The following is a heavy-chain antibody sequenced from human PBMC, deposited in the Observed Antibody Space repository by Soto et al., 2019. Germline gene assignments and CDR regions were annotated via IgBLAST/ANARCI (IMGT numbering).Heavy chain of an antibody. CDR3: AKGGATYGLLTHDY. CDR2: ITGSSTVT. J-gene: IGHJ4*02. CDR1: GFTFSNYA. D-gene: IGHD3-9*01. Sequence: VGSLRLSCVASGFTFSNYAMSWVSQAPGKGLEWITTITGSSTVTYYTDSVKGRFAISRDNSKNTLFLQMNSLTAEDTAVYYCAKGGATYGLLTHDYWGQGTLVTVSS. V-gene: IGHV3-23*01.